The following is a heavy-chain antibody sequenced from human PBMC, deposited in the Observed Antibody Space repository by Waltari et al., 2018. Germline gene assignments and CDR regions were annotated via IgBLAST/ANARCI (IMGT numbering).Heavy chain of an antibody. CDR3: ARGYYDSSGYYWYFDL. V-gene: IGHV4-34*01. CDR2: INHSGST. D-gene: IGHD3-22*01. Sequence: KGLEWIGEINHSGSTNYNPSLKSRVTISVDTSKNQFSLKLSSVTAADTAVYYCARGYYDSSGYYWYFDLWGRGTLVTVSS. J-gene: IGHJ2*01.